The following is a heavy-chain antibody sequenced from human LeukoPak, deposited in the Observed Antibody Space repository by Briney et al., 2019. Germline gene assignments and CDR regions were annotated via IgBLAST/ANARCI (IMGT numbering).Heavy chain of an antibody. J-gene: IGHJ6*02. Sequence: PGGSLRLSCAASGFTVSSNYMSWVRQAPGKGLEWVSLIYSGGSTYYADSVKGRFTISRDNSKNTLYLQMNSLRAEDTAVYYCARDTVTTFRFRDYYYYGMDVWGQGTTVTVSS. CDR3: ARDTVTTFRFRDYYYYGMDV. CDR1: GFTVSSNY. D-gene: IGHD4-17*01. V-gene: IGHV3-53*01. CDR2: IYSGGST.